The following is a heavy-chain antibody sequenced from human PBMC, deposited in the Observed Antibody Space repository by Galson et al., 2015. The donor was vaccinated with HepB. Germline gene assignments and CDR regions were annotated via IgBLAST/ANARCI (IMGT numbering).Heavy chain of an antibody. V-gene: IGHV3-23*01. CDR3: AKDPLGTGGVGEFDY. Sequence: SLRLSCAASGFTFSSYAMSWVRQAPGKGLEWVSAISGSGGSTYYADSVKGRFTISRDNSKNTLYLQMNSLRAEDTAVYYCAKDPLGTGGVGEFDYWGQGTLVTVSS. J-gene: IGHJ4*02. D-gene: IGHD2-8*02. CDR1: GFTFSSYA. CDR2: ISGSGGST.